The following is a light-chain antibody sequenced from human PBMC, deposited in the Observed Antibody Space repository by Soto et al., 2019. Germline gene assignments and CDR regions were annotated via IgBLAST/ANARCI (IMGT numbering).Light chain of an antibody. Sequence: AIQLTQSPSSLSASVGERLSISCRASQGLGTSLAWYQQKPGTAPKLLIYDASTLESGVPSRFSGSGSGADFTLTISSPQPEDFAAYYCQQYIAYPVTFGPGTKVNIK. CDR3: QQYIAYPVT. CDR2: DAS. CDR1: QGLGTS. J-gene: IGKJ3*01. V-gene: IGKV1-13*02.